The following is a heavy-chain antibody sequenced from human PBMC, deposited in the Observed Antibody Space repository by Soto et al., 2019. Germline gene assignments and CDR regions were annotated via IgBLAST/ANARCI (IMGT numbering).Heavy chain of an antibody. Sequence: HPGGSLRLSCVASGITFGSRAMSWVRQAPGEGLEWVAGISHGATRKSYSDSVKGRFIISRDNSKKMLYLQLNSLRREDTAVYYCAKDWVRGSNRYQLDYWGRGTLVTVAS. J-gene: IGHJ4*02. V-gene: IGHV3-30*18. CDR3: AKDWVRGSNRYQLDY. D-gene: IGHD4-4*01. CDR2: ISHGATRK. CDR1: GITFGSRA.